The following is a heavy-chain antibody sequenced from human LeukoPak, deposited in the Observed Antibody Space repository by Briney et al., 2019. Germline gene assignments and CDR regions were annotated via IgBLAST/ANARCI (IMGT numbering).Heavy chain of an antibody. Sequence: ASVKVSCKASGYTFSSYDINWVRQATGQGLEWVGWMNPNSGNTGHTQKFQGRVTMTRNTSISTAYMELSSLRSEDTAVYYCARGEGSSSLMYHYFYYMDVWGKGTTVTVSS. CDR2: MNPNSGNT. V-gene: IGHV1-8*01. J-gene: IGHJ6*03. D-gene: IGHD6-6*01. CDR3: ARGEGSSSLMYHYFYYMDV. CDR1: GYTFSSYD.